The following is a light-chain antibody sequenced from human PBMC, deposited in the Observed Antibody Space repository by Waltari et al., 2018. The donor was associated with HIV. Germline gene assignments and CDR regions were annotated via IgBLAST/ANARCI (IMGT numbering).Light chain of an antibody. CDR2: AAS. J-gene: IGKJ4*01. CDR3: QFLDSYPL. Sequence: DIQLTQSPSFLSASVGDRVTITCRATRGISSYLAWHQQKPGKAPKLLIYAASTLQSGVPSRVSGSGSGTEFTLTISSLQPEDSATYYCQFLDSYPLFGGGTKVEVK. CDR1: RGISSY. V-gene: IGKV1-9*01.